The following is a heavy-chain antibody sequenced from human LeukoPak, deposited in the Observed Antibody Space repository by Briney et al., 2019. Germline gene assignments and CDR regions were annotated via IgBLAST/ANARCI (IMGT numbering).Heavy chain of an antibody. D-gene: IGHD5-18*01. CDR1: GYTFTSYY. CDR3: ARDLGDTAMVSSSTYYYYGMDV. CDR2: INPSGGST. Sequence: ASVKVSCKASGYTFTSYYMHWVRQAPGQGLEWMGIINPSGGSTSYAQKFQGRVTMTRDTSTSTVYMELSSLRSEDTAVYYYARDLGDTAMVSSSTYYYYGMDVWGQGTTVTVSS. J-gene: IGHJ6*02. V-gene: IGHV1-46*01.